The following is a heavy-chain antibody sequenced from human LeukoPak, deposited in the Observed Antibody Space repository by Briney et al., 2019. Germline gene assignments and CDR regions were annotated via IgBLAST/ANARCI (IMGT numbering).Heavy chain of an antibody. CDR1: GFTFSNYS. J-gene: IGHJ4*02. CDR3: LRGRDVSERYSWADY. D-gene: IGHD5-24*01. V-gene: IGHV3-74*01. CDR2: INSDGRST. Sequence: PGGSLRLSCAVSGFTFSNYSMNWVRQAPGKGLVWVSRINSDGRSTNYADSVKGRFTISRDNAKNTLYLQMNSLRAEDTAVYYSLRGRDVSERYSWADYWGQGTLVTVSS.